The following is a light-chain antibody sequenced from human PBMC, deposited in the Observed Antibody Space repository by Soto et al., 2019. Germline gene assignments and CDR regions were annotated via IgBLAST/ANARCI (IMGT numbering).Light chain of an antibody. J-gene: IGKJ1*01. CDR3: QQYNSYWWT. Sequence: DIQMTQSPSTLSASVGDRVTITCRASQSISSWLAWYQQKPGKAPKLLIYKASSLERGVPSRFSGSGSGTEFTLTISSLQPDDCATYYCQQYNSYWWTFGQGTKVEIK. V-gene: IGKV1-5*03. CDR1: QSISSW. CDR2: KAS.